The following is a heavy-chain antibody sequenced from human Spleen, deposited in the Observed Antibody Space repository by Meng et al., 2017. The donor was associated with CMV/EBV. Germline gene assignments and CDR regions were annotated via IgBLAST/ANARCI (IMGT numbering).Heavy chain of an antibody. CDR3: VRDTLGVRGVILGASYYYYYGMVV. CDR1: GYTFTGYY. J-gene: IGHJ6*02. V-gene: IGHV1-8*02. Sequence: ASVKVSCKASGYTFTGYYMHWVRQAPGQGLEWMGWMNPNSGNTGYAQKFQGRVTMTRSTSISTAYMELSSLTSEDTAVYYCVRDTLGVRGVILGASYYYYYGMVVWGQGAAVTVSS. D-gene: IGHD3-10*02. CDR2: MNPNSGNT.